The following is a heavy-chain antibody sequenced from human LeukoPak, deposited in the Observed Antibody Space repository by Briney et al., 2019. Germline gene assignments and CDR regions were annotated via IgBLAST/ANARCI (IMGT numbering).Heavy chain of an antibody. D-gene: IGHD1-26*01. CDR1: GFTFNIYA. J-gene: IGHJ3*02. Sequence: PGGSLRLSSAASGFTFNIYAMHWVRQAPGKGLEWVAVIWYDGSNKYYADSVKGRFTISRDNSKNTLYLQMNSLRAEDTAVYYCEAVGATTSGAFDIWGQGTMVTVSS. CDR2: IWYDGSNK. V-gene: IGHV3-30*04. CDR3: EAVGATTSGAFDI.